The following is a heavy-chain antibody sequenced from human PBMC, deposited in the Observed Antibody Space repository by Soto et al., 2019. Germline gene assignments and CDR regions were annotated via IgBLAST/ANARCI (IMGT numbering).Heavy chain of an antibody. CDR3: APLNRGRFEY. V-gene: IGHV3-15*01. J-gene: IGHJ4*02. CDR2: ITTTAGGGST. CDR1: GFTFTNTW. Sequence: EVQLVESGGGLVKPGGSLRLSCAVSGFTFTNTWMSWVRQAPGKGLEWVGRITTTAGGGSTDYAAPLRGTLSISRDDSRNTVYLELNSLKTGDTAVYYCAPLNRGRFEYWGQGTLVTVSS.